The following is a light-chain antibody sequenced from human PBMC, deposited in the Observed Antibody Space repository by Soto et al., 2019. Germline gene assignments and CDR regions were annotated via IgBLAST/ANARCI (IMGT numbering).Light chain of an antibody. CDR1: SSDVGGYNY. CDR2: DVS. J-gene: IGLJ1*01. CDR3: TSYTSSSTLV. Sequence: QSALTQPASVSGSRGQSITISCTGTSSDVGGYNYVSWYQQHPGKVPKLMIYDVSNRLSGVSNRFSGSKSGNTASLTISGLQAEDEADYYCTSYTSSSTLVFGTGTKLTVL. V-gene: IGLV2-14*03.